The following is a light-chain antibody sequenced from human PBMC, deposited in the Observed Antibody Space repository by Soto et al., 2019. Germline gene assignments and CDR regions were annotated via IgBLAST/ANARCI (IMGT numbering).Light chain of an antibody. CDR2: GAS. V-gene: IGKV3-20*01. CDR3: QQYGSSP. J-gene: IGKJ4*01. Sequence: EIVLTQSPGTLSLSPGERATLSCRASQSVSSSYLAWYQQKPGQAPRLLIYGASSRATGIPDRFSGSGSGTDFTLTISRLEPDDFAVYYWQQYGSSPFGGGTKVEIK. CDR1: QSVSSSY.